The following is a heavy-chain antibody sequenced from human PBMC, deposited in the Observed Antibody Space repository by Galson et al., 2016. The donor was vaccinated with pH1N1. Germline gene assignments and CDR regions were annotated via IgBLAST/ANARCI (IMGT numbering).Heavy chain of an antibody. V-gene: IGHV3-23*01. J-gene: IGHJ4*02. Sequence: SLRLSCAASGFRFNNYGLAWVRQAPGKGLEWVSSISATGLSTYYAASVKGRFTISRDSSKNTIYLQMNSLRADDTAVYWCAKQMSTYVVAYYLDSWGQGTRITVSS. CDR1: GFRFNNYG. D-gene: IGHD2-21*01. CDR3: AKQMSTYVVAYYLDS. CDR2: ISATGLST.